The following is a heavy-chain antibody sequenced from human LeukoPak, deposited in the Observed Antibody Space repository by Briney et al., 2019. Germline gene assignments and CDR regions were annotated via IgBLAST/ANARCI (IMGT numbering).Heavy chain of an antibody. CDR2: ISGSGGST. CDR3: AKMGAPIDY. CDR1: GFTFNSYA. V-gene: IGHV3-23*01. J-gene: IGHJ4*02. D-gene: IGHD1-26*01. Sequence: GGSLRLSCATSGFTFNSYAMSWVRQAPGKGLEWVSGISGSGGSTYYADSVKGRFTISRDSSKSTLSLQMNSLRADDTAVYHCAKMGAPIDYWGQGILVTVSS.